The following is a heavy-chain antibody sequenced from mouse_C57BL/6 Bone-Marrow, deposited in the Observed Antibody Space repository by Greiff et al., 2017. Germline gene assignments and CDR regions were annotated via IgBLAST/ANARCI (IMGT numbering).Heavy chain of an antibody. CDR1: GYTFTSYW. CDR3: ASFAY. V-gene: IGHV1-59*01. Sequence: QVQLQQPGAELVRPGTSVKLSCKASGYTFTSYWMHWVKQRPGQGLEWIGVIDPSDSYTNYNQKFKGKATLTVDTSSSTAYMQLSSLTSEDSAVYYCASFAYWGQVTLVTVSA. CDR2: IDPSDSYT. J-gene: IGHJ3*01.